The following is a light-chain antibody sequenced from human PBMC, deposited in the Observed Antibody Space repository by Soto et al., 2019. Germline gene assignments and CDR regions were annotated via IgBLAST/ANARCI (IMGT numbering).Light chain of an antibody. CDR3: AGRDDSLGGYV. V-gene: IGLV1-47*01. J-gene: IGLJ1*01. CDR2: RND. CDR1: TSNSGSNN. Sequence: QSVLTQPPSASGTPGQRVTISCSGSTSNSGSNNVYWYQHHTEMAPNLLLYRNDQRPSGVPDRFAGSKSGTSATLAISGLRSEDEADYNCAGRDDSLGGYVSGPGTKVTVL.